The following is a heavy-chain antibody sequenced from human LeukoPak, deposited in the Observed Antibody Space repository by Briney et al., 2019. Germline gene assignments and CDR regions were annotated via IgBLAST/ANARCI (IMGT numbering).Heavy chain of an antibody. D-gene: IGHD5-18*01. Sequence: ASVKVSCKASGGTFSSYAISWVRQAPGQGLEWMGGIIPIFGTANYAQKFQGRVTITADESTSTAYMELSSLRSEDTAVYYCASPSGYSYVTAREYYYYGMDVWGQGTTVTVSS. CDR2: IIPIFGTA. J-gene: IGHJ6*02. CDR3: ASPSGYSYVTAREYYYYGMDV. CDR1: GGTFSSYA. V-gene: IGHV1-69*13.